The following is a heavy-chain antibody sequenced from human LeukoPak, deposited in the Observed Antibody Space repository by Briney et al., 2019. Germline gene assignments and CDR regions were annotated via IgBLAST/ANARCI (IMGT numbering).Heavy chain of an antibody. CDR1: GYTFTGYY. CDR3: TRDYLTAAGSDAFDI. V-gene: IGHV1-2*02. J-gene: IGHJ3*02. CDR2: INPNSGGT. D-gene: IGHD6-13*01. Sequence: ASLKVSCKASGYTFTGYYMHWVRQAPGQGLEWMGWINPNSGGTDYAQKFQGRVTMTRDTSISTAYMELSRLRSDDTAVYYCTRDYLTAAGSDAFDIWGQGTMVTVSS.